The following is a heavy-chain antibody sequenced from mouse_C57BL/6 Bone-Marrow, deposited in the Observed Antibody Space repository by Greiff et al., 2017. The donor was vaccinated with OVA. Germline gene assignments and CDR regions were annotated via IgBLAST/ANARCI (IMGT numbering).Heavy chain of an antibody. CDR1: GYTFTSYW. J-gene: IGHJ4*01. Sequence: VQLQQPGAELVMPGASVKLSCKASGYTFTSYWMHWVKQRPVQGLEWIGEIDPSDSDTHYNQKFKGKATLTVDKSSSTAYMQLSSLTSEDSAVYAGERDTTVVDDYAMDFWGPGTTVTVSS. CDR3: ERDTTVVDDYAMDF. CDR2: IDPSDSDT. D-gene: IGHD1-1*01. V-gene: IGHV1-69*01.